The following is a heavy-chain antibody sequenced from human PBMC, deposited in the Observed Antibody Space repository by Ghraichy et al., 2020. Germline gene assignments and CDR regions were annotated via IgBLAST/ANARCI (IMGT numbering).Heavy chain of an antibody. CDR2: IYYSGST. D-gene: IGHD3-22*01. Sequence: SETLSLTCTVSGGSISSSSYYWGWIRQPPGKGLEWIGSIYYSGSTYYNPSLKSRVTISVDTSKNQFSLKLSSVTAADTAVYYCAGLHAPRSGYIDYWGQGTLVTVSS. CDR1: GGSISSSSYY. CDR3: AGLHAPRSGYIDY. J-gene: IGHJ4*02. V-gene: IGHV4-39*01.